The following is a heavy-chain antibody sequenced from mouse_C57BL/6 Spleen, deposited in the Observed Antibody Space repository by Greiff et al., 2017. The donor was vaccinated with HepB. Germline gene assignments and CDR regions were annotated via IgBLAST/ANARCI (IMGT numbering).Heavy chain of an antibody. Sequence: EVKVVESEGGLVQPGSSMKLSCTASGFTFSDYYMAWVRQVPEKGLEWVANINYDGSSTYYLDSLKSRFIISRDNAKNILYLQMSSLKSEDTATYYCAREGDYDGGVDYWGQGTTLTVSS. CDR2: INYDGSST. CDR3: AREGDYDGGVDY. D-gene: IGHD2-4*01. J-gene: IGHJ2*01. CDR1: GFTFSDYY. V-gene: IGHV5-16*01.